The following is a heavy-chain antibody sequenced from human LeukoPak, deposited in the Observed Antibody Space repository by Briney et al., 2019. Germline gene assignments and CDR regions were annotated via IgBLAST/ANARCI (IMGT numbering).Heavy chain of an antibody. CDR1: GFTFSSYS. J-gene: IGHJ6*02. D-gene: IGHD2-2*01. V-gene: IGHV3-21*04. Sequence: GGSPRLSCAASGFTFSSYSMSWVRQAPGKGLEWVSSISYSSYYIYYADSVKGRFTISRDNAKNSLFLQMNSLRAEDTALYHCARSRDNSYNYGMDVWGQGTTVTVSS. CDR2: ISYSSYYI. CDR3: ARSRDNSYNYGMDV.